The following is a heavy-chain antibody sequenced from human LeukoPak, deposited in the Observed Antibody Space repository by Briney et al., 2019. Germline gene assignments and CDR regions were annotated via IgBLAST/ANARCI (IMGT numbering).Heavy chain of an antibody. CDR2: IHYSGRA. CDR1: GGSISGYY. J-gene: IGHJ6*02. V-gene: IGHV4-59*01. D-gene: IGHD3-16*01. Sequence: SETLSLTCSVSGGSISGYYWTWVRQPPGKGLEWIGQIHYSGRADYNPSLKSRITMSVDTSRNQISLKLSSVTAADTAIYYCVRFGVNYDMDVWGQGTTVSVFS. CDR3: VRFGVNYDMDV.